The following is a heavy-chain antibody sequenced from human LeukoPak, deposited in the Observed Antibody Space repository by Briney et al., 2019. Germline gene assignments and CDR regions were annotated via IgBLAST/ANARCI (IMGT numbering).Heavy chain of an antibody. CDR3: ATSSREGEDSSGWASFDY. V-gene: IGHV3-9*01. Sequence: PGGSLRLSCAVSGFSFDDYAMHWVRQAPGKGLEWVSGISWNSGSIGYAESVEGRFTISRDNAKNSLYLQMNSLRAEDTALYYCATSSREGEDSSGWASFDYWGQGTLVTVSS. J-gene: IGHJ4*02. D-gene: IGHD6-19*01. CDR2: ISWNSGSI. CDR1: GFSFDDYA.